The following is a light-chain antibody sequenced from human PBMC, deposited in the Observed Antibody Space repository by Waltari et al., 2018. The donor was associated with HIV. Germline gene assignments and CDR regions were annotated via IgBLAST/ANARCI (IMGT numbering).Light chain of an antibody. CDR3: TSYTSSSTLVV. Sequence: QSALTQPASVSGSLGQSITISCTGPSSDVGGYNYVPWYQHHPGKAPKLMIYEVTNRPSGVSNRFSGSKSGNTASLTISGLQAEDESDYYCTSYTSSSTLVVFGGGTNLTVL. CDR2: EVT. V-gene: IGLV2-14*01. CDR1: SSDVGGYNY. J-gene: IGLJ2*01.